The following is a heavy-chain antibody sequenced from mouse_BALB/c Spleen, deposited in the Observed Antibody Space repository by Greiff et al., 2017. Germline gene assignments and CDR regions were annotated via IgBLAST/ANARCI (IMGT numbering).Heavy chain of an antibody. Sequence: VQLQQSGAELVRPGVSVKISCKGSGYTFTDYAMHWVKQSHAKSLEWIGVISTYYGDASYNQKFKGKATMTVDKSSSTAYMELARLTSEDSAIYYCARSGKRGYAMDYWGQGTSVTVSS. CDR3: ARSGKRGYAMDY. J-gene: IGHJ4*01. V-gene: IGHV1S137*01. D-gene: IGHD1-3*01. CDR1: GYTFTDYA. CDR2: ISTYYGDA.